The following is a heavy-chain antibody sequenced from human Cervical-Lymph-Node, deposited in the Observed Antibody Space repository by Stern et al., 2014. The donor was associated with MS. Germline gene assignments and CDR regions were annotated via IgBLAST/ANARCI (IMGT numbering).Heavy chain of an antibody. D-gene: IGHD3-22*01. CDR1: GGTFNTDT. Sequence: VQLVQSGAEVKKPGSSVKVSCKASGGTFNTDTITWVRQAPGQGLEWMGGIIPIFGTAKYAQKFQGRVTITADKSTTTANMELSSLTSEDTAVYYCARGYYDNSVYYAEYFQYWGQGTLVTVSS. J-gene: IGHJ1*01. CDR3: ARGYYDNSVYYAEYFQY. CDR2: IIPIFGTA. V-gene: IGHV1-69*14.